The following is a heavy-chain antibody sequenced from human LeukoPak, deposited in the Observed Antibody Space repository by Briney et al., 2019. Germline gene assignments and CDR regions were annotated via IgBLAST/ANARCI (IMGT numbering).Heavy chain of an antibody. Sequence: SETLSLTCTVSGGSMSSYYWSWIRQPPGKGLEWIGYIYYSGSTDYTPSLKSRVTISVDRSKNQFSLKLSSVTAADTAVYYCARGVGGGNPAKLLDYWGQGTLVTVSS. D-gene: IGHD4-23*01. CDR1: GGSMSSYY. J-gene: IGHJ4*02. V-gene: IGHV4-59*12. CDR3: ARGVGGGNPAKLLDY. CDR2: IYYSGST.